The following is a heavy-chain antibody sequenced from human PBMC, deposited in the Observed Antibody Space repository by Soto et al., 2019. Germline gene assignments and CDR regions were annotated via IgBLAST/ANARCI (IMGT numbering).Heavy chain of an antibody. CDR1: GFTFSIYG. CDR3: AKGGFSNYVPPNYYYYGMDV. D-gene: IGHD4-4*01. J-gene: IGHJ6*02. V-gene: IGHV3-30*18. Sequence: PGGSLRLSCAASGFTFSIYGMHWVRQAPGKGLEWVAVISYDGSNKYYADSVKGRFTISRDNSKNTLYLQMNSLRAEDTAVYYCAKGGFSNYVPPNYYYYGMDVWGQGTTVTVSS. CDR2: ISYDGSNK.